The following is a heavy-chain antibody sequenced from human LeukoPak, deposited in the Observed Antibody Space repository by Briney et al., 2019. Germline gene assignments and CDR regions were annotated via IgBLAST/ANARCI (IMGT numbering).Heavy chain of an antibody. CDR2: IYYSGST. D-gene: IGHD6-13*01. Sequence: SQTLSLTCTFSGGSISSGGYYWSWLRQHPGKGLEWIGYIYYSGSTYYNTSLKRRVTIAVDTSKNQFSLKLSSVTAADTAVYYCARAYSSSWYPIDYWGQGTLVTVSS. J-gene: IGHJ4*02. V-gene: IGHV4-31*03. CDR1: GGSISSGGYY. CDR3: ARAYSSSWYPIDY.